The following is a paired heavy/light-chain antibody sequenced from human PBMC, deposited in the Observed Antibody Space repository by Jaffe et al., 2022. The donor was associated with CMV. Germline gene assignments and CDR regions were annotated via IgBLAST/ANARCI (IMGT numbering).Light chain of an antibody. V-gene: IGKV4-1*01. CDR3: QQYFSTPPT. J-gene: IGKJ2*01. CDR2: WAT. Sequence: DIVMTQSPDSLPVSLGERATFNCKSSQTVLYSSNNKNYLAWYQQKPGQPPKLLISWATTRESGVPDRFSGSGSGTDFTLTISSLQAEDVAVYYCQQYFSTPPTFGQGTKLEIK. CDR1: QTVLYSSNNKNY.
Heavy chain of an antibody. Sequence: EVQLVESGGGLVQPGGSLRLSCAASGFTLSSYEMNWVRQAPGKGLEWVSYISSSSGTIYYADSVKGRFTVSRDNAKNSLYLQMSSLRVEDTAVYYCARDGFPGVRPGFTLWGSDACDIWGRGTMVTVSS. CDR2: ISSSSGTI. D-gene: IGHD3-16*01. J-gene: IGHJ3*02. V-gene: IGHV3-48*03. CDR1: GFTLSSYE. CDR3: ARDGFPGVRPGFTLWGSDACDI.